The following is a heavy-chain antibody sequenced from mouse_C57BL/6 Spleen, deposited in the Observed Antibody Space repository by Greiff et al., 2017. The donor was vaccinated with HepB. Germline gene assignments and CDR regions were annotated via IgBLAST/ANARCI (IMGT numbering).Heavy chain of an antibody. D-gene: IGHD1-1*01. CDR2: IRNKANGYTT. Sequence: EVKVVESGGGLVQPGGSLSLSCAASGFTFTDYYMSWVRQPPGKALEWLGFIRNKANGYTTEYSASVKGRFTISRDNSQSILYLQMNALRAEDSATYYCARSRYYYGSGYWYFDVWGTGTTVTVSS. J-gene: IGHJ1*03. CDR1: GFTFTDYY. V-gene: IGHV7-3*01. CDR3: ARSRYYYGSGYWYFDV.